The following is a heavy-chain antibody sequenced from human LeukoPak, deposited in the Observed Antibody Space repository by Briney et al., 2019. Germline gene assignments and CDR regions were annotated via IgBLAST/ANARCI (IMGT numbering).Heavy chain of an antibody. J-gene: IGHJ4*02. CDR1: GYTFTSYG. D-gene: IGHD3-22*01. V-gene: IGHV1-18*01. CDR2: ISAYNGNT. CDR3: ARDPPEDYYDSSGYYLFDY. Sequence: ASVKVSCKASGYTFTSYGISWVRQAPGQGLEWMGWISAYNGNTNYAQKLQGRVTMNTDTSTSTDYMELRSLRSDDTAVYYCARDPPEDYYDSSGYYLFDYWGQGTLVTVSS.